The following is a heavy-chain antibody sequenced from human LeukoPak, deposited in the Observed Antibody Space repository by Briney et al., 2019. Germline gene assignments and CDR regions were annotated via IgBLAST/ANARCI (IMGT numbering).Heavy chain of an antibody. CDR1: GFTFSSFA. D-gene: IGHD2/OR15-2a*01. CDR3: ARGVAFYYFDY. J-gene: IGHJ4*02. CDR2: ISYDGSNK. Sequence: GGSLRLSCAASGFTFSSFALHWVRQAPGKGLEWVAVISYDGSNKYYADSVKGRFTISRDNSKNTLYLQMNSLRSEDTAVYYCARGVAFYYFDYWGQGTLVTVSS. V-gene: IGHV3-30-3*01.